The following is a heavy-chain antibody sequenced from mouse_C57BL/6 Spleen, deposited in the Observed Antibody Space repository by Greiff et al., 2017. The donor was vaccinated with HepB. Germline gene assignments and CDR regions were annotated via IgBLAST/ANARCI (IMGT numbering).Heavy chain of an antibody. Sequence: EVQLVESGGGLVKPGGSLKLSCAASGFTFSSYAMSWVRQTPEKRLEWVATISDGGSYTYYPDNVKGRFTISRDNAKNNLYLQMSHLKSEDTAMYYCARRGYDYDWFAYWGQGTLVTVSA. J-gene: IGHJ3*01. V-gene: IGHV5-4*03. D-gene: IGHD2-4*01. CDR1: GFTFSSYA. CDR2: ISDGGSYT. CDR3: ARRGYDYDWFAY.